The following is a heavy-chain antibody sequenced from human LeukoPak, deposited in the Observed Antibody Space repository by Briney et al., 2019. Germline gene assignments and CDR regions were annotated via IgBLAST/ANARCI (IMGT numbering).Heavy chain of an antibody. CDR1: GFTFDDYA. J-gene: IGHJ4*02. Sequence: GGTLRLSCAVSGFTFDDYAMHWVRQAPGKGLEWVSLINSDGSSTNYADSVKGRVTISRDNSKNSLYLQMNSLRTEDTALYYCAKDSKPSYSSSWNYFDSWGQGTLVTVSS. CDR3: AKDSKPSYSSSWNYFDS. V-gene: IGHV3-43D*03. CDR2: INSDGSST. D-gene: IGHD6-13*01.